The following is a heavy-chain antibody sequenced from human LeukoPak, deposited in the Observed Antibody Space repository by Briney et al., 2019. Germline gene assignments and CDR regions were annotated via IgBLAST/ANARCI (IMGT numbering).Heavy chain of an antibody. Sequence: ASVKVSCKASGYPFNNYSFSWVRQAPGQGLEWMGWISPYYGDTNFAQKFQDRLTMTTDTSTSTAYMELRNLISDDTAVYYCARGYCNSVSCRRGGYYFDNWGQGTLITVSS. CDR3: ARGYCNSVSCRRGGYYFDN. CDR1: GYPFNNYS. CDR2: ISPYYGDT. J-gene: IGHJ4*02. D-gene: IGHD2-2*01. V-gene: IGHV1-18*01.